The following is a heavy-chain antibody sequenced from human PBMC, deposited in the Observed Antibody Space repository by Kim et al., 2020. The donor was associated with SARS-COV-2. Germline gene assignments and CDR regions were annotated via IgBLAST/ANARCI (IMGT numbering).Heavy chain of an antibody. D-gene: IGHD3-10*01. Sequence: GGSLRLSCAASGFTFSSYAMHWVRQAPGKGLEWVAVISYDGSNKYYADSGKGRFTISRDNSKNTLYLQMNSLRAEDTAVYYCARDIRIRITMVRGVMSYWGQGTLVTVSS. V-gene: IGHV3-30*04. CDR2: ISYDGSNK. CDR1: GFTFSSYA. J-gene: IGHJ4*02. CDR3: ARDIRIRITMVRGVMSY.